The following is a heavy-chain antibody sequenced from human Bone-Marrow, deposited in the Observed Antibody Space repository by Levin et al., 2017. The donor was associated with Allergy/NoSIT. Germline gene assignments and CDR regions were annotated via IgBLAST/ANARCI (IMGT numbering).Heavy chain of an antibody. CDR2: IYYSGSP. Sequence: RSSETLSLTCTVSGVAIRSSSCYWGWIRQSPGKGLEWIGSIYYSGSPYYSPSFKSRVTMPLDTSKNQFSLNLKSVTDADTAVYYCGKHGDSTTWYGYGALWGQGTLVSVSP. CDR1: GVAIRSSSCY. J-gene: IGHJ4*02. CDR3: GKHGDSTTWYGYGAL. V-gene: IGHV4-39*01. D-gene: IGHD4/OR15-4a*01.